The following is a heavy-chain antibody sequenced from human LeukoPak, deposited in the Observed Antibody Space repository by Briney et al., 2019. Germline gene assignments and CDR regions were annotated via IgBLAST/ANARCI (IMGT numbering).Heavy chain of an antibody. CDR2: INPNSGGT. CDR1: GYTFTGYY. J-gene: IGHJ6*02. V-gene: IGHV1-2*02. CDR3: ARSGPRGIKHYYSGMDV. Sequence: ASVKVSCKASGYTFTGYYMHWVRQAPGQGLEWMGWINPNSGGTNYAQKLQGRVTMTRDTSISTAYMDLSRLRSDDTAVYYCARSGPRGIKHYYSGMDVWGQGTTVTVSS. D-gene: IGHD3-10*01.